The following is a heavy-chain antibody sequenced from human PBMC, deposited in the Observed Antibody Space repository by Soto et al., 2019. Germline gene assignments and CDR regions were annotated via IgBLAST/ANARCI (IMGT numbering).Heavy chain of an antibody. CDR1: VGSTSSSSFY. CDR3: ARIRFLEWLFSYYGMDV. D-gene: IGHD3-3*01. Sequence: PSGTLSITCTVSVGSTSSSSFYWGWLRQTPGKGLEWIGSIYYSGSTYYNPSLKSRVTISVDTSKNQFSLKLSSVTAADTAVYYCARIRFLEWLFSYYGMDVWGQGTTVS. V-gene: IGHV4-39*01. J-gene: IGHJ6*02. CDR2: IYYSGST.